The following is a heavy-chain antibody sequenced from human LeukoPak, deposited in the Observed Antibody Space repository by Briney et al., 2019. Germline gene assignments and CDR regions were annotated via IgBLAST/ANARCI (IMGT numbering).Heavy chain of an antibody. D-gene: IGHD3-10*01. Sequence: SETLSLTCTVSGVSISSGRYYWSWIRQHPGKGLELIAYIYYSGSSYYNPSLKGRVTISVDTSKNQFSLKLSSVTAADTAVYHCARVHGSGTYYIDYWGQGTLVTVSS. V-gene: IGHV4-31*03. CDR1: GVSISSGRYY. CDR2: IYYSGSS. CDR3: ARVHGSGTYYIDY. J-gene: IGHJ4*02.